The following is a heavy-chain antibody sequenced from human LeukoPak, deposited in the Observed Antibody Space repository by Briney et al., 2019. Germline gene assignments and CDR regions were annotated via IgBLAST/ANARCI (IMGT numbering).Heavy chain of an antibody. Sequence: GGSLRLSCAASGFTFSSYGIHWVRQAPGKGLEWVAFILYDGSNKYHADSVNGLFTISRDNSKNTVYLQMNTLRAEDTAVYFCAKEYGYDYNYFYSMDVWGKGTTVSISS. CDR3: AKEYGYDYNYFYSMDV. D-gene: IGHD1-1*01. CDR2: ILYDGSNK. CDR1: GFTFSSYG. V-gene: IGHV3-30*02. J-gene: IGHJ6*03.